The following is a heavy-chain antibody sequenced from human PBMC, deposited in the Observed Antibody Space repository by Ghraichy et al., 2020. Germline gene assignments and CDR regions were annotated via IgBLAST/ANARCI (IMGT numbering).Heavy chain of an antibody. CDR1: GYTFTSYD. CDR2: MNPNSGNT. D-gene: IGHD3-3*01. V-gene: IGHV1-8*01. CDR3: ARVSRSRGSGYGNFDY. J-gene: IGHJ4*02. Sequence: ASVKVSCKASGYTFTSYDINWVRQATGQGLEWMGWMNPNSGNTGYARKFQGRVTMTRNTSISAAYMELSSLRSEDTAVYYCARVSRSRGSGYGNFDYWGQGTLVTVSS.